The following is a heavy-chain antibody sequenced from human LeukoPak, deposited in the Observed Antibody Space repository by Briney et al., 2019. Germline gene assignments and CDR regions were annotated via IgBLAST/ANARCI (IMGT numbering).Heavy chain of an antibody. CDR3: ARAGPYGDYDFDY. CDR1: GFTFSSYG. D-gene: IGHD4-17*01. J-gene: IGHJ4*02. CDR2: IWYAGSNK. Sequence: GGSLRLSCAASGFTFSSYGMHWVRQAPGKGLEWVAVIWYAGSNKYYADSVKGRFTISRDNSKNTLYLQMNSLRAEDTAVYYCARAGPYGDYDFDYWGQGTLVTVSS. V-gene: IGHV3-33*01.